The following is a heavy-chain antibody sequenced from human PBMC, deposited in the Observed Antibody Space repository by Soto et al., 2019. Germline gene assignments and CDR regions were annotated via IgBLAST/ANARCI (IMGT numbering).Heavy chain of an antibody. Sequence: QVQLVQSGGEVKKPGASVKVSCKASGYIFNSFGISWVRQAPGQGLEWMGWISAYTGNTKYAQNFQGRVTMTTDTSTSTAYMELRSLRSDDTAVYYRARRWTTGEIDYWGQGTLVTVSS. J-gene: IGHJ4*02. CDR2: ISAYTGNT. CDR1: GYIFNSFG. CDR3: ARRWTTGEIDY. D-gene: IGHD4-17*01. V-gene: IGHV1-18*01.